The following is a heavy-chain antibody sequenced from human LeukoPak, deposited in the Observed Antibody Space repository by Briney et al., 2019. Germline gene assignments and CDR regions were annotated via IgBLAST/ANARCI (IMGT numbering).Heavy chain of an antibody. V-gene: IGHV5-51*03. CDR3: ARRKTADATYDY. Sequence: GESEKISFKGYGYSFTSYWIGWVRQMPGKGLEWMGIIYPGDSDTRYSPSFQGQVTISADKSISTAYLQWSSLKASDTAMYYCARRKTADATYDYWGQGTLVTVSS. J-gene: IGHJ4*02. CDR1: GYSFTSYW. CDR2: IYPGDSDT. D-gene: IGHD1-26*01.